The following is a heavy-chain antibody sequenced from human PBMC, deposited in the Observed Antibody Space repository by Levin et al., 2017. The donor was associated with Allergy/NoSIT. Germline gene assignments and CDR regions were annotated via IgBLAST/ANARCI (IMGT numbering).Heavy chain of an antibody. J-gene: IGHJ4*02. CDR2: IKQDGSEK. Sequence: PGGSLRLSCAASGFTFSSYWMSWVRQAPGKGLEWVANIKQDGSEKYYVDSVKGRFTISRDNAKNSLYLQMNSLRAEDTAVYYCARQEGPAVAALFDYWGQGTLVTVSS. D-gene: IGHD6-19*01. CDR3: ARQEGPAVAALFDY. CDR1: GFTFSSYW. V-gene: IGHV3-7*01.